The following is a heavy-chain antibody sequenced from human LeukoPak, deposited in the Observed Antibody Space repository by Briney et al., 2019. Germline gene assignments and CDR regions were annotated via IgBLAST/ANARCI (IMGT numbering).Heavy chain of an antibody. CDR2: ISSGRTTI. CDR3: AREAATGDSDTFDI. CDR1: GSTFSSYS. V-gene: IGHV3-48*01. J-gene: IGHJ3*02. Sequence: GRSLRLSCAASGSTFSSYSMNWVRQAPGKGREWTSSISSGRTTIYYADSVKGRFTISRDNAKKSLYLQMDSLRVEDTGVYFCAREAATGDSDTFDIWGQGTMVTVSS. D-gene: IGHD3-9*01.